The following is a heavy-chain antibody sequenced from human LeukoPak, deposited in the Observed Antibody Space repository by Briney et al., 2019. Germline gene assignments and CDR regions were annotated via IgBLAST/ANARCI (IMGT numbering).Heavy chain of an antibody. V-gene: IGHV1-69*13. J-gene: IGHJ4*02. CDR1: GGTFSSYA. CDR3: ASLTYYDFWSGYYTWNYFDY. D-gene: IGHD3-3*01. Sequence: SVKVSCKASGGTFSSYAISWVRQAPGQGLEWMGGIIPIFGTANYAQKFQGRVTITADESTSTAYMELSSLGSEDTAVYYCASLTYYDFWSGYYTWNYFDYWGQGTLVTVSS. CDR2: IIPIFGTA.